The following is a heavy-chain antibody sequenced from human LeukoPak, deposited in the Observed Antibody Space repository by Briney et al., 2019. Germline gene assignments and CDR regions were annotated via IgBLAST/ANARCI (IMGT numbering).Heavy chain of an antibody. V-gene: IGHV1-2*02. CDR1: GYTFTGYY. CDR3: AREEFEGYCSSTSCYRVLDY. CDR2: INPNSGGT. Sequence: ASVKVSCKASGYTFTGYYMHWVRQAPGQGLEWMGWINPNSGGTNYAQKFQGRVTMTRDTSISTAYMELSRLTSDDTAVYYCAREEFEGYCSSTSCYRVLDYWGQGTLVTVSS. J-gene: IGHJ4*02. D-gene: IGHD2-2*01.